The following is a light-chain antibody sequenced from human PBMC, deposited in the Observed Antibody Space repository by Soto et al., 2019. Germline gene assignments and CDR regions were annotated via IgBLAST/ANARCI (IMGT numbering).Light chain of an antibody. V-gene: IGKV1-6*01. CDR3: LQESNYPLT. CDR2: SAS. Sequence: IQMTQSPSSLSASVGDRVTITCRASQGVRDDVGWYQQKPGKAPKLLIYSASTLRSGVPSRFSGSGSGTDFTLTISGLQPEEFATYYCLQESNYPLTFGGGTKVEIK. CDR1: QGVRDD. J-gene: IGKJ4*01.